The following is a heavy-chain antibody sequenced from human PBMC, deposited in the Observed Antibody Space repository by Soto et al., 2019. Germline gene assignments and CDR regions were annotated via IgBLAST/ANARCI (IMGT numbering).Heavy chain of an antibody. D-gene: IGHD3-16*01. Sequence: EVQLLESGGGLVQPGASLRLSCAASGFTFSSYAMNWVRQAPGKALDWISAISGSGGSTYYPDPVKGRFTVSRDNSEITLHLPGSSLRGEDTAVYYCAKDGGRGYDAFDIWGQGTMVTVSS. V-gene: IGHV3-23*01. CDR2: ISGSGGST. J-gene: IGHJ3*02. CDR3: AKDGGRGYDAFDI. CDR1: GFTFSSYA.